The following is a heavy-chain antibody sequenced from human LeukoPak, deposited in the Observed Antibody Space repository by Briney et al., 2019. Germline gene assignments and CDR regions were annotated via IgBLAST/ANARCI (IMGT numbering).Heavy chain of an antibody. Sequence: KASETLSLTCTVSGGSISSYYWSWIRQPAGKGLEWIGRIYTSGSTNYNPSLKSRVTMSVDTSKNQFSLKLSSVTAADTAVYYCARDRGNDRTRYFDYWGQGTLVTVSS. D-gene: IGHD3-22*01. J-gene: IGHJ4*02. CDR1: GGSISSYY. CDR2: IYTSGST. V-gene: IGHV4-4*07. CDR3: ARDRGNDRTRYFDY.